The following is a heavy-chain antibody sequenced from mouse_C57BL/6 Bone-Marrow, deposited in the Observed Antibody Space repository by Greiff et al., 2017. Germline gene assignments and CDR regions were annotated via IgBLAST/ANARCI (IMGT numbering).Heavy chain of an antibody. V-gene: IGHV1-50*01. CDR3: ARENYYYGSSYAYYYAMDY. CDR1: GYTFTSYW. Sequence: QVQLQQPGAELVKPGASVTLSCKASGYTFTSYWMQWVKQRPGQGLEWIGEIDPSDSYTNYNQKFKGKATLTVDTYSSTAYMQLSSLTSEDSAVYYCARENYYYGSSYAYYYAMDYWGQGTSVTVSS. J-gene: IGHJ4*01. CDR2: IDPSDSYT. D-gene: IGHD1-1*01.